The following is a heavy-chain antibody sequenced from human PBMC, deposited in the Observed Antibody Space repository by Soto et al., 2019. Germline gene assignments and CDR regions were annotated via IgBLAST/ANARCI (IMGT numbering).Heavy chain of an antibody. CDR2: ISFDGSKK. J-gene: IGHJ6*01. Sequence: GGSLRLACVGSGFTFISYDMHWVRQAPGKGLEWVGFISFDGSKKHYADSVEGRFTISRDNSKSTMYLEMNSLRPEDTAVYYCTKVDVWGPGTAVTVSS. CDR1: GFTFISYD. V-gene: IGHV3-30-3*01. CDR3: TKVDV.